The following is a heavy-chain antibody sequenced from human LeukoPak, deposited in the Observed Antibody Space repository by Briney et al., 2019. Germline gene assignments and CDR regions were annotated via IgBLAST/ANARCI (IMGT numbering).Heavy chain of an antibody. D-gene: IGHD3-22*01. CDR1: GYTFTGYY. J-gene: IGHJ5*02. CDR3: ARNLYYYDSMGNWFDP. CDR2: IKPNSGGT. V-gene: IGHV1-2*02. Sequence: ASVKVSCKASGYTFTGYYMHWVRQAPGQGLEWMGWIKPNSGGTNYAQKFQGRVTMTRDTSISTAYMELSRLRSDDTAVYYCARNLYYYDSMGNWFDPWGQGTLVTVSS.